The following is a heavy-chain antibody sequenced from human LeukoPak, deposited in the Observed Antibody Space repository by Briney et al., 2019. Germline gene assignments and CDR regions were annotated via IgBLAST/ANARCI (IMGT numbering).Heavy chain of an antibody. V-gene: IGHV4-61*02. J-gene: IGHJ5*02. CDR1: GGSISSGSYF. Sequence: SQTLSLSCTVSGGSISSGSYFWSWLRQPAGKGLEWIGRIYTSGSTNYNPSLKSRVIMSVDTSKNQLSLKLSSVTAADTAVYYCARADARSRSWFDPWGQGTLVTVSS. CDR3: ARADARSRSWFDP. CDR2: IYTSGST. D-gene: IGHD3-3*01.